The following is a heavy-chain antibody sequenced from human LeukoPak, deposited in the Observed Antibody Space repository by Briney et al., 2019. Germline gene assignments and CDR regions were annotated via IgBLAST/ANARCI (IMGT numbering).Heavy chain of an antibody. J-gene: IGHJ6*03. Sequence: GASVKVSCKASGYTFTSYGISWVRQAPGQGLEWMGIINPSGGSTSYAQKFQGRVTMTRDTSISTAYMELSRLRSDDTAVYYCARDTAMVNDYYYYYMDVWGKGTTVTVSS. CDR2: INPSGGST. V-gene: IGHV1-46*01. CDR3: ARDTAMVNDYYYYYMDV. D-gene: IGHD5-18*01. CDR1: GYTFTSYG.